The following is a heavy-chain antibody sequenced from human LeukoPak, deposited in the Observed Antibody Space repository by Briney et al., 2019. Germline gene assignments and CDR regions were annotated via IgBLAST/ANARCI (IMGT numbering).Heavy chain of an antibody. D-gene: IGHD6-19*01. CDR2: INTKSDTI. V-gene: IGHV3-48*02. CDR1: EFTFSSYH. Sequence: TGGSLRLSCAVSEFTFSSYHMNWVRQAPGKGLEWVSYINTKSDTIYYAGSVKGRFTISRDNAKNSLYLQMNSLTDEDTAVYYCAGGGGGGWDIDNWGQGTLVTVSS. J-gene: IGHJ4*02. CDR3: AGGGGGGWDIDN.